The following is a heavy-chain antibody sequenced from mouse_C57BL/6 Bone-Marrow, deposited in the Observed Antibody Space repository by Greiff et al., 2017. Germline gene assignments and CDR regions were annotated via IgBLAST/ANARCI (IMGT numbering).Heavy chain of an antibody. J-gene: IGHJ2*01. V-gene: IGHV14-4*01. Sequence: EVQLQQSGAELVRPGASVTLSCTASGFNIKDDYIHWVKQRPEQGLEWIGWIDPEIGDTEYASKFQGKATITSDTSSNTAYLQLGSLTSEYTAVYYCSSFDGNYFDFWGQGTPLTVAS. CDR2: IDPEIGDT. CDR3: SSFDGNYFDF. D-gene: IGHD2-3*01. CDR1: GFNIKDDY.